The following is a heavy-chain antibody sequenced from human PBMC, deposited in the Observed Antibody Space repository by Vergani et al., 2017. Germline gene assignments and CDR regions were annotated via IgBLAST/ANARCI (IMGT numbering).Heavy chain of an antibody. CDR2: ISSSSSYI. V-gene: IGHV3-21*04. CDR1: GFTFSSYS. CDR3: AKGQVLRYFDWLLYFDY. D-gene: IGHD3-9*01. Sequence: EVQLVESGGGLVKPGGSLRLSCAASGFTFSSYSMNWVRQAPGKGLEWVSSISSSSSYIYYADSVKGRFTISRDNAKNSLYLQMNSLRAEDTAVYYCAKGQVLRYFDWLLYFDYWGQGTLVTVSS. J-gene: IGHJ4*02.